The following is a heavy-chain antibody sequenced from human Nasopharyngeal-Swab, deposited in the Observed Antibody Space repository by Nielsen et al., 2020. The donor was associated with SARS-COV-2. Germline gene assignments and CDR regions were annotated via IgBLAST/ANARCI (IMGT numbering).Heavy chain of an antibody. V-gene: IGHV3-30-3*01. D-gene: IGHD1-26*01. Sequence: GGSLRLSCAASGFTFSSYAMHWVRQAPGKGLEWVAVISYDGSNKYYADSVKGRLTISRDNSKNTLYLQMNSLRAEDTAVYYCAKEGVVGATTGVVYWGQGTLVTVSS. CDR1: GFTFSSYA. CDR2: ISYDGSNK. CDR3: AKEGVVGATTGVVY. J-gene: IGHJ4*02.